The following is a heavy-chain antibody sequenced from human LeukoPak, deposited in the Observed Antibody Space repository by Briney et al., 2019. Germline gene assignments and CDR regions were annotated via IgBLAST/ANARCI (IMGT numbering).Heavy chain of an antibody. J-gene: IGHJ5*02. Sequence: SEALSLTCAVYGGSFSGYYWSWIRQPPGKGLEWIGEINHSGSTNYNPSLKSRVTISVDTSKNQFSLKLSSVTAADTAVYYCARQGYYGSGSSWFDPWGQGTLVTVSS. V-gene: IGHV4-34*01. D-gene: IGHD3-10*01. CDR1: GGSFSGYY. CDR3: ARQGYYGSGSSWFDP. CDR2: INHSGST.